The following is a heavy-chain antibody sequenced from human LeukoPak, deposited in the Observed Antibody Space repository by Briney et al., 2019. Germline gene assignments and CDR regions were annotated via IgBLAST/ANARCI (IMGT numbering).Heavy chain of an antibody. D-gene: IGHD6-13*01. V-gene: IGHV3-30*18. CDR1: GFTFSSYG. Sequence: GRSLRLSCAASGFTFSSYGMHWVRQAPGKGLEWVAVISYDGSNKYYADSVKGRFTISRDNSKNTLYLQMNSLRSEDTAVYYCAKGEARRGYSSNWFAFDIWGQGTMVTVSS. CDR3: AKGEARRGYSSNWFAFDI. J-gene: IGHJ3*02. CDR2: ISYDGSNK.